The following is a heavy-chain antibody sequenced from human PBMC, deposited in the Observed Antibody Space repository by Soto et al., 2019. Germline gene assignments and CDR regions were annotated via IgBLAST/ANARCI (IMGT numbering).Heavy chain of an antibody. D-gene: IGHD6-6*01. CDR1: GYTFTSYG. Sequence: GASVKVSCKTSGYTFTSYGINWVRQAPGQGLEWIGWISAYNGNTNYAQKLQGRVTMTTDTSTSTAYMELRSLRSDDTAVYYCARSRSSSSRYYYYGMDVWGQGTTVTVSS. V-gene: IGHV1-18*01. CDR3: ARSRSSSSRYYYYGMDV. CDR2: ISAYNGNT. J-gene: IGHJ6*02.